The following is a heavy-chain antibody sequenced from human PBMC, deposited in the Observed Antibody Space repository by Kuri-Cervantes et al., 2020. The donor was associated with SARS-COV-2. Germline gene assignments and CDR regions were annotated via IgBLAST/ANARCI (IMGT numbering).Heavy chain of an antibody. J-gene: IGHJ4*02. CDR2: ITYSSSNK. D-gene: IGHD2-8*02. CDR3: ARETTGGTDY. V-gene: IGHV3-11*05. Sequence: GESLKISCAASGFTFSGYYMSWVRQAPGKGLEWVSFITYSSSNKNYADSVKGRFTISRDNAKNSLYLQMSSLRAEDTAVYYCARETTGGTDYWGQGTLVTVSS. CDR1: GFTFSGYY.